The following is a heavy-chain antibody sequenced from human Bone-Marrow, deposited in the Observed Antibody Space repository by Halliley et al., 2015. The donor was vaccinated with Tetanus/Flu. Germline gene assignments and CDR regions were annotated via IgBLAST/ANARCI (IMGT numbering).Heavy chain of an antibody. D-gene: IGHD6-19*01. CDR2: INPGASKI. V-gene: IGHV5-51*01. CDR3: ARRPAVTGHWFDP. Sequence: WVGIINPGASKIRTSPSFEGQVTMSVDKSVSTVYFQLTALKTSDTATYYCARRPAVTGHWFDPWGQGTQVTVSS. J-gene: IGHJ5*02.